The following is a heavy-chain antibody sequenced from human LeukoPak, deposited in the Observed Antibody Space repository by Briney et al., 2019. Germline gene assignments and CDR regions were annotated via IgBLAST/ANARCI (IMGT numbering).Heavy chain of an antibody. CDR1: GFTFSNYA. Sequence: GGSLRLSCAASGFTFSNYAMSWVRQAPGKGLEWVSVISSTGHSKHYADSVKGRFTISRDNSKNTVYLQMNSLRAEDTAVYYCAKQDYSNYVGPFDYWGQGTLVTVSS. CDR3: AKQDYSNYVGPFDY. CDR2: ISSTGHSK. J-gene: IGHJ4*02. V-gene: IGHV3-23*01. D-gene: IGHD4-11*01.